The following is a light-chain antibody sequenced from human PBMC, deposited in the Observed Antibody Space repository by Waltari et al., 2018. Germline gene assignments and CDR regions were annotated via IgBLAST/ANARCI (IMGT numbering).Light chain of an antibody. J-gene: IGKJ1*01. CDR2: DAS. V-gene: IGKV3-20*01. Sequence: EIVLTQSPTTLSLYPGERATLSCRASQGVSDNYLAWYQQRPGQAPRLLIFDASSRASGIPDRFSAGGSGTDFTLTIRGLEPEDSAVYYCQQYGNSLWTFGQGTRVEI. CDR1: QGVSDNY. CDR3: QQYGNSLWT.